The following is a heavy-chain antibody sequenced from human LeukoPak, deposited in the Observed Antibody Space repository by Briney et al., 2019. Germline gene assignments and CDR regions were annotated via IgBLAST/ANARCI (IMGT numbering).Heavy chain of an antibody. Sequence: SETLSHTCTVSGGSISSGGYYWSWIRQHPGKGLEWIGYIYYSGSTYYNPSLKSRVTISVDTSKNQFSLKLSSVTAADTAVYYCARDEGDAFDIWGQGTMVTVSS. CDR1: GGSISSGGYY. J-gene: IGHJ3*02. V-gene: IGHV4-31*03. CDR2: IYYSGST. CDR3: ARDEGDAFDI.